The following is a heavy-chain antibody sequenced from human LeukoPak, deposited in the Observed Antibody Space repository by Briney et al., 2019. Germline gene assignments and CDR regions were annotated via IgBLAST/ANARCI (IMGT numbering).Heavy chain of an antibody. CDR2: ISSSSSYI. CDR1: GFTFSSYS. D-gene: IGHD5-18*01. CDR3: AREEGYSYGYPLDY. Sequence: GGSLRLSCAASGFTFSSYSMNWVRQAPGKGLEWVSSISSSSSYIYYADSVKGRFTISRDNAKNSLYLQMNSLRAEDTAVYYCAREEGYSYGYPLDYWGQGTLVTVSS. J-gene: IGHJ4*02. V-gene: IGHV3-21*01.